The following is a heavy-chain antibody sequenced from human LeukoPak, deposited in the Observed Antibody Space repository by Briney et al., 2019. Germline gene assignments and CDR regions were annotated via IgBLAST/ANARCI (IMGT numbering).Heavy chain of an antibody. D-gene: IGHD6-13*01. J-gene: IGHJ6*02. CDR2: INPNSGGT. CDR3: AREYSSSWDYYYYGMDV. CDR1: GYTFTGYY. V-gene: IGHV1-2*02. Sequence: ASVKVSCKASGYTFTGYYMHWVRQAPGQGIEWMGWINPNSGGTNYAQKFQGRVTMTRDTSISTAYMELSRLRSDDTAVYYCAREYSSSWDYYYYGMDVWGQGTTVTVSS.